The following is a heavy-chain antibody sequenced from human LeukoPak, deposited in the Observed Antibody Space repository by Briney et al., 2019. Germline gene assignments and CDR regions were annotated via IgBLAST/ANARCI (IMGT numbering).Heavy chain of an antibody. D-gene: IGHD6-25*01. V-gene: IGHV1-69*06. Sequence: ASVNVSCKASGYTFTSYGISWVRQAPGQGLEWMGGIIPIFGTANYAQKFQGRVTITADKSTSTAYMELSSLRSEDTAVYYCARDRRPRSGGFDPWGQGTLVTVSS. CDR1: GYTFTSYG. CDR2: IIPIFGTA. CDR3: ARDRRPRSGGFDP. J-gene: IGHJ5*02.